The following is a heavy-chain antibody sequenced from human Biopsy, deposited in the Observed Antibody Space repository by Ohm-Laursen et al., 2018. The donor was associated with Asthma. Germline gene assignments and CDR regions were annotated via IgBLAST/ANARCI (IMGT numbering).Heavy chain of an antibody. D-gene: IGHD6-6*01. CDR2: IYYIGRT. CDR1: GDAMSTSGSY. J-gene: IGHJ2*01. CDR3: ARAVSSSSYWYFDL. Sequence: GTLSLTCIVSGDAMSTSGSYWGWIRQSPGKGLEWIGSIYYIGRTYYNPSLESRVTISADTSKNHFSLKVTSVTAADTAVYYCARAVSSSSYWYFDLWGRGDLVTVSS. V-gene: IGHV4-39*02.